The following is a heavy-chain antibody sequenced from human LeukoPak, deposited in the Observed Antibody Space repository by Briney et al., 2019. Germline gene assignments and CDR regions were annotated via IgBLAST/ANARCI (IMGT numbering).Heavy chain of an antibody. CDR2: INPNSGGT. V-gene: IGHV1-2*02. Sequence: ASVKVSCKSSGYDFSNYGIMWVRQAPGQGLEWMGWINPNSGGTNYAQKFQGRVTLTRDTSMSTAYMEISRLTSDDTAVYYCARDNLEASWGSPGDYWGQGTLVTVSS. J-gene: IGHJ4*02. CDR3: ARDNLEASWGSPGDY. D-gene: IGHD2-2*01. CDR1: GYDFSNYG.